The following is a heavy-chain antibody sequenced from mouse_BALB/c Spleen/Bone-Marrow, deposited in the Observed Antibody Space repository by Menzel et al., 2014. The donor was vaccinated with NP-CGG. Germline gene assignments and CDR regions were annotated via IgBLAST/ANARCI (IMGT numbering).Heavy chain of an antibody. J-gene: IGHJ4*01. CDR3: ARWLRRYYAMDY. CDR1: GFNIKDTY. V-gene: IGHV14-3*02. D-gene: IGHD2-2*01. Sequence: EVQLQESGAELVKPGASVKLSCTASGFNIKDTYMHWVKQRPEQGLEWIGRIDPANGNTKYDPKFQGKATITADTSSNTAYLQLSSLTSEDTAVYYCARWLRRYYAMDYWGQGTSVTVSP. CDR2: IDPANGNT.